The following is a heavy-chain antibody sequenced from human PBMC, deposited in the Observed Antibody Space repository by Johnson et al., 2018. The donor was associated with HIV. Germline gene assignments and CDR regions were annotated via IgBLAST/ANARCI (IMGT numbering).Heavy chain of an antibody. J-gene: IGHJ3*02. CDR3: VRDQGSGWPTNAFDI. V-gene: IGHV3-30*04. D-gene: IGHD6-19*01. Sequence: QVQLVESGGGVMQPGKSLRLSCEASGFTFRSYALHWARQAPGTGMEWVAVITYDGRNKYYADSVKVRFIIFRDNSKNLTNLQMNGLSDEDTADYFCVRDQGSGWPTNAFDIWGRGTRVTVSS. CDR2: ITYDGRNK. CDR1: GFTFRSYA.